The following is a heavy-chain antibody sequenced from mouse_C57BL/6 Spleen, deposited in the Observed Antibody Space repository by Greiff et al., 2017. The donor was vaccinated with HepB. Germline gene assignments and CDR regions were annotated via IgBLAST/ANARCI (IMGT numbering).Heavy chain of an antibody. CDR3: ARPYYYGSRGFAY. CDR2: ISSGSSTI. J-gene: IGHJ3*01. D-gene: IGHD1-1*01. V-gene: IGHV5-17*01. CDR1: GFTFSDYG. Sequence: VHLVESGGGLVKPGGSLKLSCAASGFTFSDYGMHWVRQAPEKGLEWVAYISSGSSTIYYADTVKGRFTISRDNAKNTLFLQMTSLRSEDTAMYYCARPYYYGSRGFAYWGQGTLVTVSA.